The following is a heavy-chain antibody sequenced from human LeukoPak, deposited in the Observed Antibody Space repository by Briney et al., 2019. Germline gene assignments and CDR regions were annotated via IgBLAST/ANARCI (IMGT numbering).Heavy chain of an antibody. CDR3: ARVVPWAYYYYSMDV. J-gene: IGHJ6*03. CDR1: GGSFSGYY. Sequence: SETLSLTCAVYGGSFSGYYWSWIRQPPGKGLEWIGEINHSGSTNYNPSLKSRVTITIETSKNQFSLKLSSVTAADTPCYYCARVVPWAYYYYSMDVWGKGSTVTVSS. CDR2: INHSGST. V-gene: IGHV4-34*01.